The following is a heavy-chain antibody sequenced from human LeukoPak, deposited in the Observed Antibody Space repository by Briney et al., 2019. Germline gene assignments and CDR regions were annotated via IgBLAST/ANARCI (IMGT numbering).Heavy chain of an antibody. V-gene: IGHV3-9*01. Sequence: GGSLRLSCAASGFTFNDYAMHWVRQAPGKGLEWVSGVSWSGGSIAYADSVKGRFTISRDNAENSLYLQMNSLRTEDTALYYCAKDKSSRVLFGAFDIWGQGTMVTISS. J-gene: IGHJ3*02. CDR3: AKDKSSRVLFGAFDI. CDR2: VSWSGGSI. D-gene: IGHD3-16*01. CDR1: GFTFNDYA.